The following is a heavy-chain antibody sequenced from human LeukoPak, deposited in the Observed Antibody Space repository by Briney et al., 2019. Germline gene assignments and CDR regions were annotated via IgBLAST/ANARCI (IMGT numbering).Heavy chain of an antibody. V-gene: IGHV1-2*02. J-gene: IGHJ4*02. CDR3: AGGPKYCSSTSCYSPRY. CDR1: GYTFTGYY. CDR2: INPNSGGT. D-gene: IGHD2-2*01. Sequence: ASVKVSCKASGYTFTGYYMHWVRQAPGQGLEWMGWINPNSGGTNYAQKFQGRVTMTRDTSISTAYMELSRLRSDDTAVYYCAGGPKYCSSTSCYSPRYWGQGTLVTVSS.